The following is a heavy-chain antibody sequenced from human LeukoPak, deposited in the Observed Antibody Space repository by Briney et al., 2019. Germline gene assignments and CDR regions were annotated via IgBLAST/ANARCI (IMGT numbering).Heavy chain of an antibody. CDR3: ARDEVVPAARKDYYYMDV. J-gene: IGHJ6*03. CDR1: GFTFSSYS. CDR2: ISSSSSYI. D-gene: IGHD2-2*01. V-gene: IGHV3-21*01. Sequence: GGSLRLSCAASGFTFSSYSMNWVRQAPGKGLEWVSSISSSSSYIYYADSVKGRFTISRDNAKNSLYLQMNSLRAEDTAVYYCARDEVVPAARKDYYYMDVWGKGTTVTVSS.